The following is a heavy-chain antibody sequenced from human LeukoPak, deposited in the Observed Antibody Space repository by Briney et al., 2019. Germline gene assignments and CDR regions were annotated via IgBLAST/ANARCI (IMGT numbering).Heavy chain of an antibody. D-gene: IGHD6-19*01. CDR3: ARLSMQWLVSGAFDI. CDR1: GYTFTNFG. Sequence: DSVEVSCKASGYTFTNFGISWVRQAPGQGLEWMGWISAYNGNTKYVQKFQDRVTMTTDTSTNTAYMELRSLRFDDTAMYYCARLSMQWLVSGAFDIWGQGTMVTVSS. V-gene: IGHV1-18*01. CDR2: ISAYNGNT. J-gene: IGHJ3*02.